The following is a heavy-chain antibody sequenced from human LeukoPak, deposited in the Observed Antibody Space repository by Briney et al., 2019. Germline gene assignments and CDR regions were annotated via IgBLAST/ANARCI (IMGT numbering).Heavy chain of an antibody. Sequence: PGGSLRLSCTASGFTFGDYAMSWFRQAPGKGLEWVSGINWNGGSTGYADSVKGRFTISRDNAKNSLYLQMNSLRAEDTALYYCARDSDYSRDYWGQGTLVTVSS. V-gene: IGHV3-20*04. J-gene: IGHJ4*02. D-gene: IGHD4-11*01. CDR1: GFTFGDYA. CDR3: ARDSDYSRDY. CDR2: INWNGGST.